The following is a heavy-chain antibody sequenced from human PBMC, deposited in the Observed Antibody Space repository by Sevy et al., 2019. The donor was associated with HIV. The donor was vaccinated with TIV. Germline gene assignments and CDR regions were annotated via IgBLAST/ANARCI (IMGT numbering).Heavy chain of an antibody. Sequence: ESLKISCKVSGYSFTNFWIGWVRQVPGKGLEWMGLINPGDSGFRYSPSFEGQVTISVDKSSSTVYLQWSSLKASDTAMYYCARRGWEPDLPIDYWGQGTLVTVSS. D-gene: IGHD1-26*01. J-gene: IGHJ4*02. CDR1: GYSFTNFW. V-gene: IGHV5-51*01. CDR3: ARRGWEPDLPIDY. CDR2: INPGDSGF.